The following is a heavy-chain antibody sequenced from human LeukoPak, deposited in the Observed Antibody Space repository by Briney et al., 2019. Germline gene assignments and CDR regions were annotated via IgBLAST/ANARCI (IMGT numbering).Heavy chain of an antibody. V-gene: IGHV3-23*01. CDR3: ARDLYDSGAYSSPIDY. CDR2: ISGSGGST. J-gene: IGHJ4*02. CDR1: GFTFSSYA. Sequence: GGSLRLSCAASGFTFSSYAMSWVRQAPGKRLEWVSGISGSGGSTYYADSVKGRFTISRDNSKNTLYLQMTSLRAEDTAVYYCARDLYDSGAYSSPIDYWGQGTLVAVSS. D-gene: IGHD3-22*01.